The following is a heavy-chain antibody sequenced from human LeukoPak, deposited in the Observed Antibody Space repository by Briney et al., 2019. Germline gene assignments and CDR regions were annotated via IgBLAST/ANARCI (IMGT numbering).Heavy chain of an antibody. J-gene: IGHJ6*02. CDR1: GFTFSSYA. V-gene: IGHV3-23*01. D-gene: IGHD3-3*01. Sequence: GGSLRLSCAASGFTFSSYAMSWVRQAPGKGLEWVSAISGSGGSTYYADSVKGRFTISRDNSKNTLYLQMNSLRAEDTAVYYCAKVPLRSFPGDDYYYYYGMDLWGQGTTVTVSS. CDR2: ISGSGGST. CDR3: AKVPLRSFPGDDYYYYYGMDL.